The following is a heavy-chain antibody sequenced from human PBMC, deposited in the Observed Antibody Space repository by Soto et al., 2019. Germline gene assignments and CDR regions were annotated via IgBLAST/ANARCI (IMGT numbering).Heavy chain of an antibody. CDR1: GITFISYW. Sequence: EGQLVESGGGLVQPGGSLRLACAASGITFISYWMHWVRQVPGKGLVWVAHINSDGSTTTYADSVKGRFTISRDNAKSTLDLQMNSLRAEDTAVYYCERGSVGANFDYWGQGTLVTVSS. D-gene: IGHD1-26*01. CDR3: ERGSVGANFDY. J-gene: IGHJ4*02. V-gene: IGHV3-74*03. CDR2: INSDGSTT.